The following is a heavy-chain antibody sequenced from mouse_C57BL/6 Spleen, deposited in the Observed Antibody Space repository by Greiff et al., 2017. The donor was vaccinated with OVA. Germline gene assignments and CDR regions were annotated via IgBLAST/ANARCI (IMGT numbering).Heavy chain of an antibody. CDR3: ARHGYGFAY. CDR2: ISNLAYSI. Sequence: DVKLVESGGGLVQPGGSLKLSCAASGFTFSDYGMAWVRQAPRKGPEWVAFISNLAYSIYYADTVTGRFTISRENAKNTLYLEMSSLRSEDTAMYYCARHGYGFAYWGQGTLVTVSA. J-gene: IGHJ3*01. D-gene: IGHD2-10*02. V-gene: IGHV5-15*01. CDR1: GFTFSDYG.